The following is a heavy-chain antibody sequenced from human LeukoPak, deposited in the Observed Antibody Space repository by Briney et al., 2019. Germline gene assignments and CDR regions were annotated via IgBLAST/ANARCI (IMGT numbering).Heavy chain of an antibody. J-gene: IGHJ4*02. V-gene: IGHV4-38-2*01. CDR1: GYPISSGYY. CDR2: IYHTWGI. CDR3: ARTVTAGYFDY. Sequence: PSETLSLTCAVSGYPISSGYYWGWIRQPPVKGLEWIATIYHTWGIYFNPSLKSRVTISLDTSKTQFSLKLTSVTAADTAMYYCARTVTAGYFDYWGQRILVTVSS.